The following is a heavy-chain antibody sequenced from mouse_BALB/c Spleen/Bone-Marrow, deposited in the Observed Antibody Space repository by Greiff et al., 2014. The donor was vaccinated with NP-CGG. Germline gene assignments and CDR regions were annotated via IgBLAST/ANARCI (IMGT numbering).Heavy chain of an antibody. CDR3: ARGARSAMDY. CDR1: GYAFSTYW. J-gene: IGHJ4*01. Sequence: LEESGAELVRPESSVKISCKASGYAFSTYWMIWVKQRPGQGLEWIGQIYPGDGDTNYNGKFKGKATLTADKSSSTAYMQLSSLTSEDSAVYFCARGARSAMDYWGQGTSVTVSS. CDR2: IYPGDGDT. V-gene: IGHV1-80*01.